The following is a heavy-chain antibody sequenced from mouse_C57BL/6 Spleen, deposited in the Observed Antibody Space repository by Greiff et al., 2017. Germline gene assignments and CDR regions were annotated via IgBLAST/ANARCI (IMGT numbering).Heavy chain of an antibody. D-gene: IGHD2-5*01. V-gene: IGHV1-55*01. CDR2: IYPDSGGT. CDR3: ARSSNYVDDCDY. CDR1: GYTFTSYW. Sequence: VHLQQPGAELVKPGASVKMSCKASGYTFTSYWIDWMKQRHGQGLEWIGNIYPDSGGTNYNEKFKSKATLTVDKSSSTAYMQLSRLTSEDSAVYYGARSSNYVDDCDYWGQGTTLTVSS. J-gene: IGHJ2*01.